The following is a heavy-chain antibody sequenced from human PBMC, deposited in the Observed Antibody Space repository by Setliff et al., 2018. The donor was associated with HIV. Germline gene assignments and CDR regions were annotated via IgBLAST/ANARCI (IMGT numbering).Heavy chain of an antibody. J-gene: IGHJ4*02. Sequence: ASVKVSCKASGYNFTSYAMHWLRQAPGQRFEWMGWINAGNGNTKYSQKFQGRVTITRDTSASTAYMELSSLRSEDTAVYYCARVGNYYDSSGYYYGYWGQGTLVTVSS. V-gene: IGHV1-3*01. CDR3: ARVGNYYDSSGYYYGY. D-gene: IGHD3-22*01. CDR1: GYNFTSYA. CDR2: INAGNGNT.